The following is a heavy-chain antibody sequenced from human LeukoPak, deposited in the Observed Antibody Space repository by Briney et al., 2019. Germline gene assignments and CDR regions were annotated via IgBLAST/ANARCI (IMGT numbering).Heavy chain of an antibody. CDR3: ARVGVWDILPGYFFYYMDV. CDR2: INSDGNDA. J-gene: IGHJ6*03. CDR1: GFTFSGYW. Sequence: GGTLRLSCAVSGFTFSGYWMNGVRQAPGKGLVGVSRINSDGNDATYADSVKGRFTISRDNAKNSLYLQTNSLRAEDTAVYYCARVGVWDILPGYFFYYMDVWGKGTMVTVSS. D-gene: IGHD3-9*01. V-gene: IGHV3-74*01.